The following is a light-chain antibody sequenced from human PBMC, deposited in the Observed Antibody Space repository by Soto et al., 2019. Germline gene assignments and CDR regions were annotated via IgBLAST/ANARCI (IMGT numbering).Light chain of an antibody. CDR3: QNYDTSPT. CDR2: GAS. CDR1: QSVGSSY. J-gene: IGKJ1*01. V-gene: IGKV3-20*01. Sequence: EIVLTQSPGTLSLSAGERATLSCRASQSVGSSYLAWYQQKPGQAPTVLIYGASSRATGIPDRFSGSGSGTDFTLTISRLEPEDCAVYYCQNYDTSPTFGQGTQVEI.